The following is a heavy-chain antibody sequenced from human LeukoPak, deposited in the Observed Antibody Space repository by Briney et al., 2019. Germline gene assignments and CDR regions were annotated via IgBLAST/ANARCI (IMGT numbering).Heavy chain of an antibody. D-gene: IGHD6-13*01. CDR3: GRLVYRGYSGPAGVMDV. J-gene: IGHJ6*02. CDR2: IYYSGST. Sequence: SETLSLTCTVSGGSISSYYWSWIRQPPGKGLEWIGYIYYSGSTNYNPSLKSRVTISVDTSKNQFSLKLSSVTAADAAVYYCGRLVYRGYSGPAGVMDVGAQGTTVTVPS. CDR1: GGSISSYY. V-gene: IGHV4-59*08.